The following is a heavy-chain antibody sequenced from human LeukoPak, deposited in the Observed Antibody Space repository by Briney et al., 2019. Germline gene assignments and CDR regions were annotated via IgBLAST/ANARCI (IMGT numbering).Heavy chain of an antibody. Sequence: GGSLRLSCAASGFTLSSYSMNWVRQAPGKGLEWVSSISSSSSYIYYADSVKGRFTISRDNAKNSLYLQMNSLKAEDTAVYYCARDRYYYGSGKAWHYGMDVWGQGTTVTVSS. CDR1: GFTLSSYS. V-gene: IGHV3-21*01. J-gene: IGHJ6*02. CDR2: ISSSSSYI. CDR3: ARDRYYYGSGKAWHYGMDV. D-gene: IGHD3-10*01.